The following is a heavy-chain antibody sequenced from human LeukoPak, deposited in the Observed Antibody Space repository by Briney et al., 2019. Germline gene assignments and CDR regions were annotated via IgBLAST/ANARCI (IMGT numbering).Heavy chain of an antibody. D-gene: IGHD1-26*01. V-gene: IGHV3-74*03. J-gene: IGHJ4*02. CDR2: INPDGSIR. CDR1: GLTFSTYW. Sequence: GRSLRLSCAASGLTFSTYWMHWVRHAPGKGLAWVARINPDGSIRTYANSVQGRVTISRDTAKDTLFLQMNSLRAEDTAVYYCAREARVGGTLQYWGQGTPVTVSS. CDR3: AREARVGGTLQY.